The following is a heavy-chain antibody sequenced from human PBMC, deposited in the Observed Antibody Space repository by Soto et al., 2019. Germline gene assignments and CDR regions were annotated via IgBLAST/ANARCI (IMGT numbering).Heavy chain of an antibody. D-gene: IGHD6-19*01. CDR2: ISYDGSNK. Sequence: QVQLVESGGGVVQPGRSLRLSCGASGFTFSSYGMHWVRQAPGKGLEWVAVISYDGSNKYYADSVKGRFTISRDNSKNTLYLQMNSLRAEDTAVYYCATRAVAGSFDYWGQGTLVTVSS. J-gene: IGHJ4*02. V-gene: IGHV3-30*03. CDR3: ATRAVAGSFDY. CDR1: GFTFSSYG.